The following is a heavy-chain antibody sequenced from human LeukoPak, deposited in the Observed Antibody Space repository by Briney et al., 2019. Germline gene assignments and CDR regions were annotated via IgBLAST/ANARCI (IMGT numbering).Heavy chain of an antibody. CDR3: TTDLVSGYYY. J-gene: IGHJ4*02. V-gene: IGHV3-15*01. Sequence: PGGSLRLSCEASGFTFYNAWMSWVRQAPGKGLEWVGRIKSKTDGGTTDYAAPVKGRFTISRDDSKNTLYLQMSSLKTEDTAVYYCTTDLVSGYYYWGQGTLVTVSS. D-gene: IGHD3-3*01. CDR1: GFTFYNAW. CDR2: IKSKTDGGTT.